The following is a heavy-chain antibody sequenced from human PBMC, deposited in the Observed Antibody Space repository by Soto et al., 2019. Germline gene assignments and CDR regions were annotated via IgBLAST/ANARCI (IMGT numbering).Heavy chain of an antibody. V-gene: IGHV3-48*01. CDR3: VRDWSCAFDN. CDR1: GFIFSSFT. Sequence: EVQLVESGGGLAQPGGSLRLSCAASGFIFSSFTMNWVRQAPGKGLEWISYIGSDIYYADSVKGRFTTSRDMAKNSLYLQLNSLRAEDSAVYYCVRDWSCAFDNWGQGTLVTVSS. CDR2: IGSDI. J-gene: IGHJ4*02.